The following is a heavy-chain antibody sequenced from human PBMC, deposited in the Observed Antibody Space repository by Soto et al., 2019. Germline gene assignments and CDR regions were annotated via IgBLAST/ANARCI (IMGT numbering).Heavy chain of an antibody. CDR2: ISGSGGST. Sequence: EVQLLESGGGLVQPGGSLRLSCAASGFTFSSYAMSWVRQAPGKGLGWVSAISGSGGSTYYADSVKGRFTISRDNSKNALYLQMNSLRAEDTAVYYCAKAGGFGGYWYFDLWGRGTLVTVSS. J-gene: IGHJ2*01. CDR3: AKAGGFGGYWYFDL. V-gene: IGHV3-23*01. CDR1: GFTFSSYA. D-gene: IGHD3-10*01.